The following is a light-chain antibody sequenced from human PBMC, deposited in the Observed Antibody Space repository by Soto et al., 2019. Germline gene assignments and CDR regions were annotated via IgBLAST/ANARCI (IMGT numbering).Light chain of an antibody. Sequence: QSVLTQPASVAGSPGQSITISCTGTGSDVGGYNYVSWYQHHPGKAPKLMIYDVSNRPSGVSNRFSGSKSGNTASLTISGLQAEDEADYYCSSYTSSITVVFGGGTKVTVL. CDR1: GSDVGGYNY. J-gene: IGLJ2*01. CDR2: DVS. CDR3: SSYTSSITVV. V-gene: IGLV2-14*03.